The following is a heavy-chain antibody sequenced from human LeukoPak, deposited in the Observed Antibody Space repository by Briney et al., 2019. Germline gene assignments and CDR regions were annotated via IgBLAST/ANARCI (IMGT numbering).Heavy chain of an antibody. CDR1: GFAFSNQA. CDR2: ISDSGDIT. J-gene: IGHJ4*02. D-gene: IGHD6-19*01. Sequence: GGSLRLPCAASGFAFSNQAMGWVRQASGKGLEWVSVISDSGDITYYADSVKGRFTISRDNSKNTLFLQMNSLRVEDTAIYYCAKDARRTSGWYFFDYWGQGTLVTVSS. CDR3: AKDARRTSGWYFFDY. V-gene: IGHV3-23*01.